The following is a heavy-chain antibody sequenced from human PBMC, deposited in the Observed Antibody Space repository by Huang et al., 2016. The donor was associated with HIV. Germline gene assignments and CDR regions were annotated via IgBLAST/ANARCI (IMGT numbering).Heavy chain of an antibody. J-gene: IGHJ4*02. CDR3: ARDPRIQSWLNFFDY. D-gene: IGHD3-22*01. CDR2: INSDGSST. V-gene: IGHV3-74*01. Sequence: EVQLVESGGGLVQPGGSLRLSCAASGFSISSSWRHWVRQAPGKGLVGVSRINSDGSSTSYADSVKGRFTISRDNAKNTLYLQMNSLRAEDTAVYYCARDPRIQSWLNFFDYWGQGTLVSVSS. CDR1: GFSISSSW.